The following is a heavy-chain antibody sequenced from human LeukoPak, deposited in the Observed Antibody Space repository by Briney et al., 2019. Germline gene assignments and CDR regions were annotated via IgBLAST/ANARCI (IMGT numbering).Heavy chain of an antibody. V-gene: IGHV3-33*01. D-gene: IGHD1-26*01. J-gene: IGHJ6*02. CDR1: GFTFSNYG. CDR3: ARDPAARSGNYSYHGMDV. CDR2: IWYDGSNK. Sequence: PGGSLRLSCAASGFTFSNYGMHWVRPAPGKGLEGVAVIWYDGSNKYCADSVKGRFTISRDNSKNTLYLQMNSLRAEDTAVYYCARDPAARSGNYSYHGMDVSGLGTTVTVSS.